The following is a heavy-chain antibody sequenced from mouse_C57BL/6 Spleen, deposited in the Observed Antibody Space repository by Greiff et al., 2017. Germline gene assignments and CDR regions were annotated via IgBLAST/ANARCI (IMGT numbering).Heavy chain of an antibody. Sequence: QVQLQQPGAELVKPGASVTVSCKASGYTFTSYWMHWVKQRPGQGLEWIGRLHPSDSDTNYNPKFKGKATLTVDQSASTAYMQLSSLTSEDSAVYYCAPEGYGLDYWGQVTTLTVFS. J-gene: IGHJ2*01. CDR2: LHPSDSDT. V-gene: IGHV1-74*01. CDR1: GYTFTSYW. D-gene: IGHD1-1*02. CDR3: APEGYGLDY.